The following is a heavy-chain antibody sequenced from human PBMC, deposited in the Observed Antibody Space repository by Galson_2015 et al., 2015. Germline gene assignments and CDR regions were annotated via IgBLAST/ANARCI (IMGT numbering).Heavy chain of an antibody. D-gene: IGHD3-10*01. J-gene: IGHJ6*02. CDR1: GYTFTSYG. CDR3: ARDYYYGSGSYYNPYYYYYGMDG. CDR2: ISAGNGNT. Sequence: SVKVSCKASGYTFTSYGISWVRQAPGQGLEWMGWISAGNGNTKYSQKFQGRVTITRDTSASTAYMDLSSLRSEDTAVYYCARDYYYGSGSYYNPYYYYYGMDGWGQGTTVTVSS. V-gene: IGHV1-18*04.